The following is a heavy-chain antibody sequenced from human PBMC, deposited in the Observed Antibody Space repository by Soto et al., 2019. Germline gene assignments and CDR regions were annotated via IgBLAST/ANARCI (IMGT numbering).Heavy chain of an antibody. D-gene: IGHD3-22*01. V-gene: IGHV3-30-3*01. CDR2: ISYDGSNK. Sequence: GGSLRLSCAASGFTFSSYAMHWVRQAPGKGLEWVAVISYDGSNKYYADSVKGRFTISRDNSKNTLYLKMNSLRAEDTAVYYCAREFGSSMIVVVPRRYFDYWGQGTLVTVSS. J-gene: IGHJ4*02. CDR3: AREFGSSMIVVVPRRYFDY. CDR1: GFTFSSYA.